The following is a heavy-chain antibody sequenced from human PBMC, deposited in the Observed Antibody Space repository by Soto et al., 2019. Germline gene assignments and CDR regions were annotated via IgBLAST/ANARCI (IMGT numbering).Heavy chain of an antibody. CDR1: GFFISSGNY. Sequence: PSETLSLTCAVSGFFISSGNYWGWIRKPPGKGLEWIGSIFHGGNTYYNPSLKSRVTISVDMSKNQFSLKLNSATAADTAVYYCARARWYDAFDVWGQGTEVTVSS. J-gene: IGHJ3*01. CDR2: IFHGGNT. D-gene: IGHD2-15*01. V-gene: IGHV4-38-2*01. CDR3: ARARWYDAFDV.